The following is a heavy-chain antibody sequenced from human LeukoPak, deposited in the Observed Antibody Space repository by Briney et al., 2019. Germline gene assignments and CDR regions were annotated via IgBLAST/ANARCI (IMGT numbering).Heavy chain of an antibody. CDR1: GFTFSSYS. CDR3: AKKYSSSSDSFDY. D-gene: IGHD6-6*01. V-gene: IGHV3-21*01. Sequence: PGGSLRLSCAASGFTFSSYSMNWVRQAPGKGLEWVSSISSSSSYIYYADSVKGRFTISRDNAKNSLYLQMNSLRAEDTAVYYCAKKYSSSSDSFDYWGQGTLVTVSS. CDR2: ISSSSSYI. J-gene: IGHJ4*02.